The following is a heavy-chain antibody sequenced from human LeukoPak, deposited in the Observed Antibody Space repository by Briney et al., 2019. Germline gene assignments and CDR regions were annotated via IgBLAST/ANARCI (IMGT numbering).Heavy chain of an antibody. CDR1: GGSISSGGYY. CDR2: IYYSGST. V-gene: IGHV4-31*03. J-gene: IGHJ4*02. CDR3: ARGGNYGDYDGYFDY. Sequence: TLSLTCTVSGGSISSGGYYWSWIRQHPGKGLEWIGYIYYSGSTYYNPSLRSRVTISVDTSKNQFSLKLSSVTAADTVVYYCARGGNYGDYDGYFDYWGQGTLVTVSS. D-gene: IGHD4-17*01.